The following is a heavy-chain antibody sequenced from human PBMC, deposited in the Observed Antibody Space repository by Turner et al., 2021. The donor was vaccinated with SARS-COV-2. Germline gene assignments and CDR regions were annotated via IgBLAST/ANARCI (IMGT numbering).Heavy chain of an antibody. J-gene: IGHJ4*02. CDR1: GFTFSSYG. Sequence: VQLVASGGGVVQPGRSLSLSCAASGFTFSSYGMHWVRQAPGKGLEWVAVISYDGSNKYYADSVKGRFTISRDNSKNTLYLQMNSLRAEDTAVYYCAKDGAPFLLYFGEPTFYFDYWGQGTLVTVSS. V-gene: IGHV3-30*18. CDR2: ISYDGSNK. CDR3: AKDGAPFLLYFGEPTFYFDY. D-gene: IGHD3-10*01.